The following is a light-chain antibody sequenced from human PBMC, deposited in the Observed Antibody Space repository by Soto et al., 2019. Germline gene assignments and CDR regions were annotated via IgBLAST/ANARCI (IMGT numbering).Light chain of an antibody. J-gene: IGLJ1*01. V-gene: IGLV1-47*01. Sequence: VLTQPPSVSGTPGQRVTISCSGGISNIATNYVHWFQQLPGTAPKVLSNRDNQRPSGVPDRFSGSKSGTSASLAISGLRSEDEAEYYCAAWDDTVRSYVFGTGTKLTVL. CDR2: RDN. CDR1: ISNIATNY. CDR3: AAWDDTVRSYV.